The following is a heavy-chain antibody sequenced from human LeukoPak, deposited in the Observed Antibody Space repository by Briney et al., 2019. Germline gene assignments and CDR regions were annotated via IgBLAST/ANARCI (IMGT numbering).Heavy chain of an antibody. CDR2: IYYSGTT. Sequence: SETLSLTCTVSGGSIRSSNCYWGWIRQPPGKGLEWIGNIYYSGTTYYNPSLKSRVTISVDTSKNQFSLKLSSVTAADTAVYYCARLSGAFYFYYYMDVWGKGTTVTVSS. CDR3: ARLSGAFYFYYYMDV. D-gene: IGHD1-26*01. J-gene: IGHJ6*03. CDR1: GGSIRSSNCY. V-gene: IGHV4-39*01.